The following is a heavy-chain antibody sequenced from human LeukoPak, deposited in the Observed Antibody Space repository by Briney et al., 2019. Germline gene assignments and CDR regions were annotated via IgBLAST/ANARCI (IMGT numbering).Heavy chain of an antibody. CDR1: GFTFSSYG. V-gene: IGHV3-30*02. D-gene: IGHD6-13*01. CDR3: AKGAVGWPAAPDY. Sequence: SGGSLSLSCAASGFTFSSYGMHWVRQAPGKGLEWVAFIRYDGSNKYYADSVKGRFTISRDNSKNTLYLQMNSLRAEDTAVYYCAKGAVGWPAAPDYWDQGTLVTVSS. J-gene: IGHJ4*02. CDR2: IRYDGSNK.